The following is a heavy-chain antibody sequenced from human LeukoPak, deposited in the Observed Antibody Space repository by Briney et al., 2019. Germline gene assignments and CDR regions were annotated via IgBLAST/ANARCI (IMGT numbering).Heavy chain of an antibody. V-gene: IGHV4-38-2*02. CDR1: GYSISSGYF. Sequence: SETLSLACNVSGYSISSGYFWGWVRQAPGKGLEWIGEINHSGSTNYNPSLKSRVTISVDTSKNQFSLKLSSVTAADTAVYYCARERPQPHYVWGSYRYVDYWGQGTLVTVSS. CDR2: INHSGST. CDR3: ARERPQPHYVWGSYRYVDY. J-gene: IGHJ4*02. D-gene: IGHD3-16*02.